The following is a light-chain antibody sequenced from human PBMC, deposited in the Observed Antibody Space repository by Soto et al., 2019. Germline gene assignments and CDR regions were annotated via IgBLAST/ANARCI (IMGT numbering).Light chain of an antibody. CDR2: RAS. CDR3: QQYSSDST. V-gene: IGKV1-5*03. CDR1: QNINNW. J-gene: IGKJ1*01. Sequence: DIQMTQSPSTLAASVGDRVTITCRASQNINNWLAWYQQKPGKAPKLLIYRASSLENGVPSRFSGRGSGTDFIFTITSLQPHDFATYYCQQYSSDSTFGQGTTVEI.